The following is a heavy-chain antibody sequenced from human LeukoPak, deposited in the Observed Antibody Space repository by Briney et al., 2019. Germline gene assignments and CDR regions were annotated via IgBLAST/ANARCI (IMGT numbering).Heavy chain of an antibody. J-gene: IGHJ4*02. CDR2: INHSGST. D-gene: IGHD6-13*01. V-gene: IGHV4-34*01. CDR1: GGSFSGYY. Sequence: SETLSLTCAVYGGSFSGYYWSWIRQPPGKGLEGIGEINHSGSTNYNPSLKSRVTISVDTSKNQFSLKLSSVTAADTAVYYCARGKAAAGLDYWGQGTLVTVSS. CDR3: ARGKAAAGLDY.